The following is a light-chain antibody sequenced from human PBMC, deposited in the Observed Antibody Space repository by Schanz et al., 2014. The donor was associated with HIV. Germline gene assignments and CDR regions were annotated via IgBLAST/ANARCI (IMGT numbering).Light chain of an antibody. J-gene: IGLJ2*01. CDR2: GNY. CDR3: SSSTSSGTVV. Sequence: QSVLTQPPSVSGAPGQRVTISCTGSSSNIGAGYDVHWYQQLPGTAPKLLIYGNYNRPSGVPDRFSGSKSGSTASLTISGLRTEDEADYYCSSSTSSGTVVFGGGTKLTVL. V-gene: IGLV1-40*01. CDR1: SSNIGAGYD.